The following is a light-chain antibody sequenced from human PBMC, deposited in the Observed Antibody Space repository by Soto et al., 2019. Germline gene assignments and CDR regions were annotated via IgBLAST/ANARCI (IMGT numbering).Light chain of an antibody. CDR3: HQYYNWLPLT. CDR1: QSVSSN. V-gene: IGKV3-15*01. CDR2: GAS. J-gene: IGKJ4*01. Sequence: EVVTTRSPTPLSLSPRQRATLSPRPAQSVSSNLAWYQQHPGRDARLLIYGASTRATGIPARFSGSGSGTEFTLTISSRQSEDFTVNYCHQYYNWLPLTFGEGTKVDIK.